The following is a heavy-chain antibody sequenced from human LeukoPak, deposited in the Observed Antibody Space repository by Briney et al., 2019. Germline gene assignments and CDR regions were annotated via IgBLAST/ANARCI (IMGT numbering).Heavy chain of an antibody. CDR2: ISAYIGNT. V-gene: IGHV1-18*04. D-gene: IGHD6-19*01. Sequence: GASVKVSCKASGYTFIGYYMHWVRQAPGQGLEWMGWISAYIGNTNYAQKLQGRVTMTTDTSTSTAYMELRSLRSDDTAVYYCASAKQWPRTPDAFDIWGQGTMVTVSS. CDR1: GYTFIGYY. J-gene: IGHJ3*02. CDR3: ASAKQWPRTPDAFDI.